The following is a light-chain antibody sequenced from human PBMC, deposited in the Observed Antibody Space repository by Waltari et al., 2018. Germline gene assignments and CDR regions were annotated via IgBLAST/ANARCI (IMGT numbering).Light chain of an antibody. CDR2: VND. CDR3: ASWDGSLTVNV. J-gene: IGLJ6*01. Sequence: QSILTQPPSVSGAPGQRVSISCSGSHSNIGSHPVNWYQHPPGAAPRLPIYVNDERASGVPGRFSASKSGTPASRAISDLEFDDEADYYCASWDGSLTVNVFGSGTKVTVL. V-gene: IGLV1-44*01. CDR1: HSNIGSHP.